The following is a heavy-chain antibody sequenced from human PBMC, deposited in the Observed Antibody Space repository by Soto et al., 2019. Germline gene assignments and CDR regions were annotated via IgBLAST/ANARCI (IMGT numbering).Heavy chain of an antibody. CDR3: AREDPADYYYSGMDV. CDR2: VHYSGTT. Sequence: QVQLQESGPGLVKPSETLSLTCTVSGGSISTYLWTWIRQSPGKGLEWIGNVHYSGTTNYSPSLKSRVTISVDTSKNQFSLKLSSLTAADTALYYCAREDPADYYYSGMDVWGQGTTVTVSS. J-gene: IGHJ6*02. V-gene: IGHV4-59*01. CDR1: GGSISTYL.